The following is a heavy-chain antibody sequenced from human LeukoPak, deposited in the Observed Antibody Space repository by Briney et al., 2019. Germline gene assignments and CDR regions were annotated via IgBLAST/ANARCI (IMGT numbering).Heavy chain of an antibody. Sequence: SETLSLTCTVSGGSISSYYWSWIRQPPGKGLEWIGGINHSGSTNYNPSLKSRVTISVDTSKNQFSLKLSSVTAADTAVYYCARHSMATINYWGQGTLVTVSS. CDR3: ARHSMATINY. V-gene: IGHV4-34*01. D-gene: IGHD5-24*01. J-gene: IGHJ4*02. CDR2: INHSGST. CDR1: GGSISSYY.